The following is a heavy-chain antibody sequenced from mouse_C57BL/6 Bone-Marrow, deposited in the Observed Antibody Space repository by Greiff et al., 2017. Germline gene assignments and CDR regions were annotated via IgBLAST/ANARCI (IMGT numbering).Heavy chain of an antibody. J-gene: IGHJ3*01. CDR2: IYPRSGNT. CDR1: GYTFTSYG. V-gene: IGHV1-81*01. Sequence: QVHVKQSGAELARPGASVKLSCKASGYTFTSYGISWVKQRTGQGLEWIGEIYPRSGNTYYNEQLQGKATLTADISSCTAYMELRSLTSEDSAVYFWARRNFFAYWGQGTLVTVSA. CDR3: ARRNFFAY.